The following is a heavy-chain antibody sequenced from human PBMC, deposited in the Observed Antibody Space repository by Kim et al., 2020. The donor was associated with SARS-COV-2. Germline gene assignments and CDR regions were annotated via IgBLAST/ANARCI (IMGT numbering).Heavy chain of an antibody. Sequence: ASVKVSCKASGYTFTSYAMNWVRQAPGQGLEWMGWINTNTGNPTYAQGFTGRFVFSLDTSVSTAYLQISSLKAEDTAVYYCARDYSGYDTYYYYYYMDVWGNGGTVTVSS. CDR3: ARDYSGYDTYYYYYYMDV. D-gene: IGHD5-12*01. V-gene: IGHV7-4-1*02. CDR2: INTNTGNP. CDR1: GYTFTSYA. J-gene: IGHJ6*03.